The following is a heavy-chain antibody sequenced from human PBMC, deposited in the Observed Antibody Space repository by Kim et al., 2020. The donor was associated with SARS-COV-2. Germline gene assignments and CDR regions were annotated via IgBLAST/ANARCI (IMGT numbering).Heavy chain of an antibody. CDR3: ARGSRYFGSDFDY. D-gene: IGHD3-10*01. J-gene: IGHJ4*02. V-gene: IGHV3-13*01. Sequence: YSDSVTGRFTISRESAKNSLYLQMNSLRAGDTAVYYCARGSRYFGSDFDYWGQGTLVTVSS.